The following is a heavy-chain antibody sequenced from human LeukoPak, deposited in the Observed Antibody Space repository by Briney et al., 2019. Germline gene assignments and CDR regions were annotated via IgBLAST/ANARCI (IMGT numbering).Heavy chain of an antibody. V-gene: IGHV3-23*01. CDR1: GFTFSSYA. D-gene: IGHD3-22*01. J-gene: IGHJ4*02. CDR2: ICGSGVYT. Sequence: GGSLRLSCAASGFTFSSYAMSWVRQAPGKGLEWVSGICGSGVYTNSADSVKGRFTISRDNSKNTVYLQMNSLRAGDTAIYYCAREYDYDSSRRTALDYWRQGTLVTVSS. CDR3: AREYDYDSSRRTALDY.